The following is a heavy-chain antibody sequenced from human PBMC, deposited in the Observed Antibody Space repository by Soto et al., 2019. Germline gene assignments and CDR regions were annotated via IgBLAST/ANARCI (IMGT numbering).Heavy chain of an antibody. D-gene: IGHD1-26*01. CDR3: AKDQGSGSVIDY. J-gene: IGHJ4*02. V-gene: IGHV3-30*18. Sequence: QVQLVESGGGVVQPGRSLRLSCAASGFIFSSYDMHWVRQAPGKGLEWVAVISYGGSNKYYADSVKGRFTISRDNSKNTLYLQMNSLRAEDTAVYYCAKDQGSGSVIDYWGQGTLVTVSS. CDR2: ISYGGSNK. CDR1: GFIFSSYD.